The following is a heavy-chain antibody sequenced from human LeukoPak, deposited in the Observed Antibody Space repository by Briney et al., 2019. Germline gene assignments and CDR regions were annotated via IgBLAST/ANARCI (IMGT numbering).Heavy chain of an antibody. CDR2: ISYDGSNK. Sequence: GGSLRLSCAASGFTFSSYAMHWVRQAPGKGLEWVAVISYDGSNKYYADSVKGRFIISRDNSKNTLYLQMNSLRAEDTAVYYCARAHDFWSGYYPFDYWGQGTLVTVSS. J-gene: IGHJ4*02. CDR1: GFTFSSYA. D-gene: IGHD3-3*01. V-gene: IGHV3-30*01. CDR3: ARAHDFWSGYYPFDY.